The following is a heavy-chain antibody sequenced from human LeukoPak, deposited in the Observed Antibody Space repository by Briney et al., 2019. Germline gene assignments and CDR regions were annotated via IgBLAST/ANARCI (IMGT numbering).Heavy chain of an antibody. Sequence: ASVKVSCKASGYTFTSYYMHWVRQAPGQGLEWMGIINPSGGSTRYAQKFQGRVTMTRDTSASTVYMELSSLRSEDTAVYYCARQYYHDSSDYWFVIDYWGQGTLVTVSS. D-gene: IGHD3-22*01. CDR1: GYTFTSYY. V-gene: IGHV1-46*01. CDR2: INPSGGST. CDR3: ARQYYHDSSDYWFVIDY. J-gene: IGHJ4*02.